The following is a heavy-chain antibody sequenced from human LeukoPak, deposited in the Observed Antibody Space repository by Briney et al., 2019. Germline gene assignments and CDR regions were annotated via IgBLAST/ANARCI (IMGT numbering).Heavy chain of an antibody. Sequence: SETLSLTCTVSGGSISTYYWSWIRQPPGKGLEWIGYIYYSGSTNYNPSLKSRVTISVDTSKNQFSLKLSAVTAADTAVYYCTRGSIAYYYMDVWGKGTTVTISS. CDR1: GGSISTYY. V-gene: IGHV4-59*01. J-gene: IGHJ6*03. CDR3: TRGSIAYYYMDV. CDR2: IYYSGST. D-gene: IGHD3-22*01.